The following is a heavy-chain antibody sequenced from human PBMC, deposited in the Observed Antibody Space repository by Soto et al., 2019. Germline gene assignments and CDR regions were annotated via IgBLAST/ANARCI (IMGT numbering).Heavy chain of an antibody. Sequence: SETLSLTCAVSGASMTSFYWSWIRRPPGKGLEWIGYVHHSGSTNYNPSLKSRATISTDTSNNHFSLRLSSVTAADTAVYYCASLAHETLTGYSYNYHYIDVWGKGTTVTVSS. V-gene: IGHV4-59*08. CDR1: GASMTSFY. D-gene: IGHD3-9*01. CDR2: VHHSGST. J-gene: IGHJ6*03. CDR3: ASLAHETLTGYSYNYHYIDV.